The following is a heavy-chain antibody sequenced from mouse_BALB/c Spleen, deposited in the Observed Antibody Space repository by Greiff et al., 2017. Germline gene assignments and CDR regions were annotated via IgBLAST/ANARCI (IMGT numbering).Heavy chain of an antibody. D-gene: IGHD2-4*01. CDR2: IYPGNSDT. Sequence: VQLKESGTVLARPGASVKMSCKASGYSFTSYWMHWVKQRPGQGLEWIGAIYPGNSDTSYNQKFKGKAKLTAVTSASTAYMELSSLTNEDSAVYYCTRENDYDGYAMDYWGQGTSVTVSS. CDR1: GYSFTSYW. V-gene: IGHV1-5*01. CDR3: TRENDYDGYAMDY. J-gene: IGHJ4*01.